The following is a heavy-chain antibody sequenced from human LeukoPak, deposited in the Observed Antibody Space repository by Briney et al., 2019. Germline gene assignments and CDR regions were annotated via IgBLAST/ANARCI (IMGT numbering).Heavy chain of an antibody. CDR1: GFTFNNYV. Sequence: GGSLRLSCAASGFTFNNYVMSWVRQAPGKGLEWVSVVSNSGGSTYYADSVKGRFTISRDNSKNTLYLQMNSLRAEDTAVYYCAKDTIDYCSSTSCYPSGGSYYYMDVWGKGTTVTVSS. CDR2: VSNSGGST. CDR3: AKDTIDYCSSTSCYPSGGSYYYMDV. V-gene: IGHV3-23*01. D-gene: IGHD2-2*01. J-gene: IGHJ6*03.